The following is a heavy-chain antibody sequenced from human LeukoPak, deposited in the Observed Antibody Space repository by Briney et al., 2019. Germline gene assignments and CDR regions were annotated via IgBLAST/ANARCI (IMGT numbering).Heavy chain of an antibody. CDR1: GGSFSGYY. Sequence: SETLSLTCAVYGGSFSGYYWSWIRQPPGKGLEWIGEINHSGSTNYNPSLKSRVTISVDTSKNQFSLKLSSVTAADTAVYYCARGWRDIVVVVAASSLVRSRYFDYWGQGTLVTVSS. V-gene: IGHV4-34*01. CDR3: ARGWRDIVVVVAASSLVRSRYFDY. CDR2: INHSGST. J-gene: IGHJ4*02. D-gene: IGHD2-15*01.